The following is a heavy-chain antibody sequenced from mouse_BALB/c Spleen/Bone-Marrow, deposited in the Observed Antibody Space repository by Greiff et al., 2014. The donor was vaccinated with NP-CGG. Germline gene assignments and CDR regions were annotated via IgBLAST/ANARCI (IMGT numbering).Heavy chain of an antibody. CDR3: ARYDGPAWFAY. CDR2: INPSNGRT. V-gene: IGHV1S81*02. D-gene: IGHD2-3*01. Sequence: LVESGAELVKPGASVELSCKASGYTFTSYRIHWVKLRPGQGLEWIGEINPSNGRTNYNEKFKNKATLTVDKSSSTAYIQLSSLTSEDSAVYYCARYDGPAWFAYWGQGTLVTVSA. J-gene: IGHJ3*01. CDR1: GYTFTSYR.